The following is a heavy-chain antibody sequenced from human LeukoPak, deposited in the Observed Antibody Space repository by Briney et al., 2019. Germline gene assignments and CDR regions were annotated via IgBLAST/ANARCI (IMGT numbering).Heavy chain of an antibody. D-gene: IGHD6-13*01. V-gene: IGHV3-48*01. CDR2: ISGSGSVS. J-gene: IGHJ1*01. CDR1: GFTFSSYS. Sequence: PGGSLRLSCAASGFTFSSYSMNWVRQAPGKGLEWISYISGSGSVSYYADSVKGRFTISRDNSKNTLSLQMNSLRAEDTALYYCARTPVYISRWGNAEYFQHWGQGTLVTVSS. CDR3: ARTPVYISRWGNAEYFQH.